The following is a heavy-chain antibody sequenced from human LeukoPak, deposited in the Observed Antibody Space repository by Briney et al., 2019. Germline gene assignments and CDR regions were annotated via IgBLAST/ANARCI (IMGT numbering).Heavy chain of an antibody. Sequence: GGSLRLSCAASGFTFSDHYMDWVRQAPGKGLEWVGRTRNKANSYTTEYAASVKGRFTISRDDSKNSLYLQMSSLKTEDTAIYYCAGQYSGTKGGFDYWGQGTLVTVSS. V-gene: IGHV3-72*01. D-gene: IGHD5-12*01. CDR2: TRNKANSYTT. CDR3: AGQYSGTKGGFDY. J-gene: IGHJ4*02. CDR1: GFTFSDHY.